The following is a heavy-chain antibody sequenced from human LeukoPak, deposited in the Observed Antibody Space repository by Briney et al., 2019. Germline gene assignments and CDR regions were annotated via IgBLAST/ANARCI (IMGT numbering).Heavy chain of an antibody. J-gene: IGHJ4*02. D-gene: IGHD6-13*01. CDR1: GFTFSDYY. Sequence: PGGSLRLSCAASGFTFSDYYMSWIRQAPGKGLEWVSYISSSSSTIYYAGSVKGRFTISRDNAKNSLYLQMNSLRAEDTAVYYCAKEAPYSSTWAPFDYWGQGTLVTVSS. CDR2: ISSSSSTI. CDR3: AKEAPYSSTWAPFDY. V-gene: IGHV3-11*01.